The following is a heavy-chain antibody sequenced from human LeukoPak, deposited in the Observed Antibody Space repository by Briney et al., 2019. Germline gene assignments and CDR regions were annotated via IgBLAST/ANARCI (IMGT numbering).Heavy chain of an antibody. CDR2: IKQDGSEK. CDR3: ARDSGSGGSCLAY. D-gene: IGHD2-15*01. V-gene: IGHV3-7*01. CDR1: RFTFSSDW. J-gene: IGHJ4*02. Sequence: GGSLRLSCAASRFTFSSDWMSWGRQAPGEGLEWGANIKQDGSEKYYVDSVKGRFTISRDNSKNTLYLQMNSLRAEDTAVYYCARDSGSGGSCLAYWGQGTLVTVSS.